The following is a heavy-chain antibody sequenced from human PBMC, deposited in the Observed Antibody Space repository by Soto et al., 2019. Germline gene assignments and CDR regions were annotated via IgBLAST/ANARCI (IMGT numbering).Heavy chain of an antibody. D-gene: IGHD3-3*01. CDR3: AGRSYYDFWSGYYTGWRGAIDY. Sequence: SETLSLTCAVYGGSFSGYYWSWIRQPPGKGLEWIGEINHSGSTNYNPSLKSRVTISVDTSKNQFSLKLSSVTAADTAVYYCAGRSYYDFWSGYYTGWRGAIDYWGQGTLVTVS. J-gene: IGHJ4*02. V-gene: IGHV4-34*01. CDR2: INHSGST. CDR1: GGSFSGYY.